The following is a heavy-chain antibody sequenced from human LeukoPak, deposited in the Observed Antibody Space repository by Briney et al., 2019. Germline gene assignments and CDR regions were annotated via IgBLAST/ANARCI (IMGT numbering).Heavy chain of an antibody. J-gene: IGHJ6*03. D-gene: IGHD5-24*01. CDR3: AKVVELATLTGDSYTYSYHMDV. Sequence: GESLKISCQGSGYRFSTYWIGWVRQMPGKGLEWMGFIYPGVSDTRYSPAFQGQVTISADKYISSAYLQWSSLKPSDTAVYYCAKVVELATLTGDSYTYSYHMDVWGKGTAVTVSS. V-gene: IGHV5-51*01. CDR1: GYRFSTYW. CDR2: IYPGVSDT.